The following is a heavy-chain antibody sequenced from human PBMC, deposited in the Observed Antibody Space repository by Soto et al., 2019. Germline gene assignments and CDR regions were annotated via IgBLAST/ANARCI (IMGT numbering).Heavy chain of an antibody. Sequence: QVQLVQSGAEVKKPGASVKVSCKASGYTFTNYDINWVXXXXXXXXXXXXXXXPNSGKIGYVQKFQGRVTXXSNTSISTAYMELSXXRFEDTXXXXXAXGIPGYCGGATCYSGWFDPWGQGTLVTVSS. CDR1: GYTFTNYD. CDR2: XXPNSGKI. CDR3: AXGIPGYCGGATCYSGWFDP. D-gene: IGHD2-15*01. V-gene: IGHV1-8*01. J-gene: IGHJ5*02.